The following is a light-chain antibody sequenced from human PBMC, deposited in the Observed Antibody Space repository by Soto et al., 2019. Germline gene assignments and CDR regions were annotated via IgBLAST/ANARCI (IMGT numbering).Light chain of an antibody. Sequence: QSVLSQPPSVSGAPGQRVTISCTGSSSNIGAGYDAHWFQQVPGTAPKLLIYGSTNRPSGVPDRFSGSKSGTSASLAITGLQAEDEADYYCQSYDSSLGGNYVFGTGTQATVL. CDR3: QSYDSSLGGNYV. CDR2: GST. J-gene: IGLJ1*01. V-gene: IGLV1-40*01. CDR1: SSNIGAGYD.